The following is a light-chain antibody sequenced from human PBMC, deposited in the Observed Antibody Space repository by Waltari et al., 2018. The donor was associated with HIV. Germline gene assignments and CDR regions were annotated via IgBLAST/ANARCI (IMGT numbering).Light chain of an antibody. V-gene: IGLV1-47*01. CDR3: AAWDDILSGWV. Sequence: QSVLTQPPSASGTTGQRVTISCSGSSANVGNTVYWYQQLPGTAPKVLIYRDNQRPSGVPDRFSGSRSGTSASLDVSGLRSEDEANYFCAAWDDILSGWVFGGGTKLTVL. J-gene: IGLJ3*02. CDR2: RDN. CDR1: SANVGNT.